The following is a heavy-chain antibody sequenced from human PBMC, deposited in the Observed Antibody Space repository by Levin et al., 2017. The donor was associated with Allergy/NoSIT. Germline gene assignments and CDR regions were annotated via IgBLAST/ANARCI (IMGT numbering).Heavy chain of an antibody. CDR2: ISWNSGSI. Sequence: SLKISCAASGFTFDDYAMHWVRQAPGKGLEWVSGISWNSGSIGYADSVKGRFTISRDNAKNSLYLQINSLRTEDTALYYCARDNIGLPDAFDIWGQGTMVIVSS. CDR3: ARDNIGLPDAFDI. V-gene: IGHV3-9*01. D-gene: IGHD3-10*01. CDR1: GFTFDDYA. J-gene: IGHJ3*02.